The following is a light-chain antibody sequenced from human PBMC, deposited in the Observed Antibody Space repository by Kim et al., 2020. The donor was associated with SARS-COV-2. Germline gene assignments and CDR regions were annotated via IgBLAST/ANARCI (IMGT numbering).Light chain of an antibody. CDR1: QSVTSTY. V-gene: IGKV3-20*01. CDR3: QQYGSSPLT. CDR2: GAS. Sequence: EIVLTQSPVTLSLSPGERATLSCRASQSVTSTYLAWYQQYPGQAPRLLIYGASSRATGIPDRFSGSGSGTDFTLTISRLEPEDFAVYFCQQYGSSPLTFGGGTKVDIK. J-gene: IGKJ4*01.